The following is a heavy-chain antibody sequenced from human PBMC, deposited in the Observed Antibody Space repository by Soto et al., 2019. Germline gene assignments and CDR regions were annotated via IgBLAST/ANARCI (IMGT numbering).Heavy chain of an antibody. D-gene: IGHD3-16*02. CDR3: ATSFLAY. CDR2: IKQDGSEK. J-gene: IGHJ4*02. Sequence: WVRQVPGKGLEWVANIKQDGSEKYYVDSVKGRFTISRDNAKKSVYLQMNSLRAEDTAVYYCATSFLAYWGQGTLVTVSS. V-gene: IGHV3-7*01.